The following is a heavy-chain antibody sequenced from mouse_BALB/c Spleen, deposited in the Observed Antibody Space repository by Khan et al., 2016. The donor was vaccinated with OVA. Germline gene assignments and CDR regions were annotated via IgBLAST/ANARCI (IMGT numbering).Heavy chain of an antibody. CDR2: ISYSGDT. D-gene: IGHD1-2*01. V-gene: IGHV3-2*02. Sequence: VQLQESGPGLVKPSQSLSLTCTVTGYSITTGYAWNWIRQFPGNKLEWMGYISYSGDTNYTPSLKSRISITRDTSKNQFFLQLNSVTTEDTATYYCARGNYYGYDFDYWGQGTTLTVSS. CDR3: ARGNYYGYDFDY. J-gene: IGHJ2*01. CDR1: GYSITTGYA.